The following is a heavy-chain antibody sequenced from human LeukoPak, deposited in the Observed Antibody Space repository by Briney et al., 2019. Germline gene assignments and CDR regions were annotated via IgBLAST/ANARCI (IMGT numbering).Heavy chain of an antibody. CDR2: ISSSGTRT. J-gene: IGHJ4*02. D-gene: IGHD3-10*01. V-gene: IGHV3-23*01. CDR1: GFTFGTYA. Sequence: GGSLRLSCAASGFTFGTYAMGWVRQAPGKGLEWVSAISSSGTRTYYADSVKGRFTISRDNSKNTLYLQMNSLRAEDTAVYYCARDCCASGSSDYWGQGTLVTVSS. CDR3: ARDCCASGSSDY.